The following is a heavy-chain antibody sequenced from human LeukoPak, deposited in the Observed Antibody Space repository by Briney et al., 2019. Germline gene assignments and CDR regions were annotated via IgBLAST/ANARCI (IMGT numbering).Heavy chain of an antibody. Sequence: ASVKVSCKASGYTFTNYDINWVRQATGQGLEWMGWMNPNSGNTGYAQKFQGRVTMTRNTSISTAYMELSSLRSEDTALYYCARDVAGATKGGWFDTWGQGTPVTVSS. CDR1: GYTFTNYD. D-gene: IGHD1-26*01. J-gene: IGHJ5*02. CDR2: MNPNSGNT. V-gene: IGHV1-8*01. CDR3: ARDVAGATKGGWFDT.